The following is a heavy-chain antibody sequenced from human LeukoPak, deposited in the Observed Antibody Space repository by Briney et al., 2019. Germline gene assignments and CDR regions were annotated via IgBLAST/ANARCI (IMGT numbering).Heavy chain of an antibody. CDR3: ARDTYGDYYFDY. CDR2: LCWNSGSM. D-gene: IGHD4-17*01. CDR1: GFSFDDYA. V-gene: IGHV3-9*01. J-gene: IGHJ4*02. Sequence: GRSLRLSCAASGFSFDDYAMHYVRHAPGKGLEGVAGLCWNSGSMDYVDSVKGRFTNSRDNAKNSLYLQMNSLRAEDTAVYYCARDTYGDYYFDYWGQGTLVTVSS.